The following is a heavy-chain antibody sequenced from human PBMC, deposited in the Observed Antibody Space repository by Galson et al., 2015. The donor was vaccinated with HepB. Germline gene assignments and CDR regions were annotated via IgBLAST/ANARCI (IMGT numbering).Heavy chain of an antibody. CDR3: ARLYCSSTSCWEYYFDY. Sequence: SVKVSCKASGYTFTSYGISWVRQAPGQGLEWMGWISAYNGNTNYAQKLQGRVTMTTDTSTSTAYMELRSLRSDDTAVYYCARLYCSSTSCWEYYFDYWGQGTLVTVSS. D-gene: IGHD2-2*01. V-gene: IGHV1-18*01. CDR2: ISAYNGNT. CDR1: GYTFTSYG. J-gene: IGHJ4*02.